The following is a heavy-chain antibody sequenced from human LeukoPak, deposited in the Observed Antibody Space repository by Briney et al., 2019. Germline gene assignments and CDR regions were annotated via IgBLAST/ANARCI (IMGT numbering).Heavy chain of an antibody. CDR2: ISSSSSYI. CDR1: GFTFSSYS. J-gene: IGHJ4*02. D-gene: IGHD6-19*01. V-gene: IGHV3-21*01. CDR3: ARGRTVAGTDY. Sequence: GSPRLSCAASGFTFSSYSMNWVRQAPGKGLEWVSSISSSSSYIYYADSVKGRFTISRDNAKNSLYLQMNSLRAEDTAVYYCARGRTVAGTDYWGQGTLVTVSS.